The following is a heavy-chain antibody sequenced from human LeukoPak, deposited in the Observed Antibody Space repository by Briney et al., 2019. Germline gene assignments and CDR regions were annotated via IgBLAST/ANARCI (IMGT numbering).Heavy chain of an antibody. D-gene: IGHD2-15*01. CDR3: ATPIEHCSGGSCSDAFDI. V-gene: IGHV3-23*01. CDR1: GFTFSSYA. CDR2: ISGSGGST. Sequence: PGGSLRLSCAASGFTFSSYAMSWVRQAPGKGLEWVSAISGSGGSTYYADSVKGRFTISRGNSKNTLYLQMNSLRAEDTAVYYCATPIEHCSGGSCSDAFDIWGQGTMVTVSS. J-gene: IGHJ3*02.